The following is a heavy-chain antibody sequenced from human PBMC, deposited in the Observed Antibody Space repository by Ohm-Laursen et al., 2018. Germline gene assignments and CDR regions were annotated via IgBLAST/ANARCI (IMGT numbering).Heavy chain of an antibody. V-gene: IGHV3-53*01. Sequence: SLRLSCAASGFTFRSYAMSWVRQAPGKGLEWVSVIHSGGSTYYADSVKGRFTISRDNSRNTLYLQMNSLRAEDTAVYYCARDNPNYYDSSGYLDYWGQGTLVTVSS. CDR1: GFTFRSYA. D-gene: IGHD3-22*01. CDR3: ARDNPNYYDSSGYLDY. CDR2: IHSGGST. J-gene: IGHJ4*02.